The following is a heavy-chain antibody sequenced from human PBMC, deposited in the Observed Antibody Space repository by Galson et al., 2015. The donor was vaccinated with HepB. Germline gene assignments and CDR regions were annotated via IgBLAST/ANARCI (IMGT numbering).Heavy chain of an antibody. V-gene: IGHV5-51*03. CDR3: ARPSRPTVTTDGAFDI. J-gene: IGHJ3*02. Sequence: QSGAEVKKPGESLKISCKGSGYSFTSYWIGWVRQMPGKGLEWMGIIYPGDSDTRYSPSFQGQVTISADKSISTAYLQWSSLKASDTAMYYCARPSRPTVTTDGAFDIWGQGTMVTVSS. D-gene: IGHD4-17*01. CDR2: IYPGDSDT. CDR1: GYSFTSYW.